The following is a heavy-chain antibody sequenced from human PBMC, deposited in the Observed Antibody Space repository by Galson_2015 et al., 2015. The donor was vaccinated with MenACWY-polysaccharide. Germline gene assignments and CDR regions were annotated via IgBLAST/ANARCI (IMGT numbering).Heavy chain of an antibody. J-gene: IGHJ4*02. CDR2: ISSGGTI. D-gene: IGHD1-26*01. Sequence: SLRLSCAASGFTFSSYSMNWVRQAPGKGLEWVSYISSGGTIYYADSVKGRFTISRDNAKNSLYLQMNSLRDDDMAVYYCARVLKGLVGATPDYWGQGTLVTVSS. CDR1: GFTFSSYS. CDR3: ARVLKGLVGATPDY. V-gene: IGHV3-48*02.